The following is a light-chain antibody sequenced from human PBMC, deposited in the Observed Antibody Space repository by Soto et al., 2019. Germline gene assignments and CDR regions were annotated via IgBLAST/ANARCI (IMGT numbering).Light chain of an antibody. CDR1: SSDVGGYNY. J-gene: IGLJ1*01. V-gene: IGLV2-11*01. Sequence: QSALTQPRSVSGSPGRSVTFSCTGTSSDVGGYNYVSWYQQHPGKAPKLMIYDVTTRPSGVPDRFSGSKSGNTASLTISGLQAEDGADYYCSSHAGSSVVFXTGTKVTVL. CDR3: SSHAGSSVV. CDR2: DVT.